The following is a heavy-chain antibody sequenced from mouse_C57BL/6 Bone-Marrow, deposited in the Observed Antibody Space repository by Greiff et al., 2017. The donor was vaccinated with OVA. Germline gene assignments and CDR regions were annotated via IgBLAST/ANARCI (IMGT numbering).Heavy chain of an antibody. Sequence: EVKLQQSGPELVKPGASVKMSCKASGYTFTDYNMHWVKQSHGKSLEWIGYINPNNGGTSYNQKFKGKATLTVNKSSSTAYMELRSLTSDDSAVYYCARMNYYGPYWYFDVWGTGTTVTVSS. D-gene: IGHD1-1*01. CDR3: ARMNYYGPYWYFDV. J-gene: IGHJ1*03. CDR1: GYTFTDYN. CDR2: INPNNGGT. V-gene: IGHV1-22*01.